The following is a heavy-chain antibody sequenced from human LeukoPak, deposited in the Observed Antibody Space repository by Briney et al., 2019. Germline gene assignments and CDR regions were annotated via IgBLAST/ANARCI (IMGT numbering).Heavy chain of an antibody. D-gene: IGHD5-12*01. CDR2: IYSGGTT. CDR3: ARYDYGRSGFDY. J-gene: IGHJ4*02. CDR1: GFTVSTNY. V-gene: IGHV3-66*01. Sequence: GGSLRLSCAASGFTVSTNYMTWVRQAPGKGLEWVSVIYSGGTTYYADSVKGRFSISRDNSKNTLYLQMISLRAEDTAVYYCARYDYGRSGFDYWGQGTLVTVSS.